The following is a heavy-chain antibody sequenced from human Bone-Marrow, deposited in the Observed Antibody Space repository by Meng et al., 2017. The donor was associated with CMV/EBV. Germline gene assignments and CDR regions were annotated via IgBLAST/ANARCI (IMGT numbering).Heavy chain of an antibody. V-gene: IGHV3-53*01. D-gene: IGHD3-10*01. CDR2: IYSGGST. CDR3: ASVAIGSGPPGY. J-gene: IGHJ4*02. CDR1: GFTFRSYA. Sequence: GESLKIYCEASGFTFRSYAIHWVRQAPGKGLEWVSVIYSGGSTYYADSVKGRFTISRDNSKNTLYLQMHSLRAEDPAVYYCASVAIGSGPPGYWGQGTLVTVSS.